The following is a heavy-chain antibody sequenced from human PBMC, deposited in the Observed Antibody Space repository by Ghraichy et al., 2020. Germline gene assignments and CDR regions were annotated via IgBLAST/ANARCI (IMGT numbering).Heavy chain of an antibody. D-gene: IGHD5-18*01. Sequence: SETLSLTCTVSGGSISSYYWSWIRQPPGKGLEWIGYIYYSGSTNYNPSLKSRVTISVDTSKNQFSLKLSSVTAADTAVYYCARVSRVDTTYIDAFDIWGQGTMVTVSS. V-gene: IGHV4-59*01. CDR3: ARVSRVDTTYIDAFDI. CDR1: GGSISSYY. J-gene: IGHJ3*02. CDR2: IYYSGST.